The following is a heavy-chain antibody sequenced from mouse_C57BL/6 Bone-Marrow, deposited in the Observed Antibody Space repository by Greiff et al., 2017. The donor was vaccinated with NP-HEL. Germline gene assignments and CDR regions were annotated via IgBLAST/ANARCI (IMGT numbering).Heavy chain of an antibody. CDR3: ARKIYYGNYDAMDY. Sequence: EVMLVESGGGLVKPGGSLKLSCAASGFTFSSYAMSWVRQTPEKRLEWVATISDGGSYTYYPDNVKGRFTISRDNAKNNLYLQMSYLKSEDTAMYYCARKIYYGNYDAMDYWGQGTSVTVSS. J-gene: IGHJ4*01. D-gene: IGHD2-1*01. V-gene: IGHV5-4*03. CDR2: ISDGGSYT. CDR1: GFTFSSYA.